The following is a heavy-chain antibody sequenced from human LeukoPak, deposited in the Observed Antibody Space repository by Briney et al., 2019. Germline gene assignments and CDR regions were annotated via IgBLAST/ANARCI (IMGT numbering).Heavy chain of an antibody. J-gene: IGHJ6*03. V-gene: IGHV1-69*04. CDR1: GGTFSSYA. CDR2: IIPILGIA. D-gene: IGHD2-2*02. CDR3: ARDVLYDCSSTSCYNNYMDV. Sequence: GASVKVSCKASGGTFSSYAISRVRQAPGQGLEWMGRIIPILGIANYAQKFQGRVTITADKSTSTAYMELSSLRSEDTAVYYCARDVLYDCSSTSCYNNYMDVWGKGTTVTVSS.